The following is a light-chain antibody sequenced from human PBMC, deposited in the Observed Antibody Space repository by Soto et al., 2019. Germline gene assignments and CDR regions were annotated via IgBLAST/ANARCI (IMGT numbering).Light chain of an antibody. J-gene: IGKJ5*01. V-gene: IGKV2D-29*02. CDR1: HSLLHITGETF. CDR3: MKSTQLPPT. Sequence: DVVMTQTPLSLSVAPGQPASISCKSSHSLLHITGETFLFWYLQKPGQSPQILIYEVSTRVSGVPDRLSGSGSGTDFKLEISRVETDDVGIYYCMKSTQLPPTCGQGTRLEIK. CDR2: EVS.